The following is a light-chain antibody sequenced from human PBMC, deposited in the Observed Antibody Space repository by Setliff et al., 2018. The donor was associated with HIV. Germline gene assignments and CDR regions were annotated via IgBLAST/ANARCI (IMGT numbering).Light chain of an antibody. CDR2: KTS. Sequence: DIQMTQSPSTLSASVGDRVAITCRASQSVNNFLAWYHQKPGKAPKLLMFKTSILESGVPSRFSGSGSGTEFALTISGLQPDDFATYYCQQYDSPPWTFGQGTKVDIK. V-gene: IGKV1-5*03. J-gene: IGKJ1*01. CDR1: QSVNNF. CDR3: QQYDSPPWT.